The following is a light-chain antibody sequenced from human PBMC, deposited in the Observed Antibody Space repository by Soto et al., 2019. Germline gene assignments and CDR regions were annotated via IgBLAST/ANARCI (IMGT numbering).Light chain of an antibody. J-gene: IGKJ1*01. Sequence: DIQMTQSPSSLSASVGDRVTIICRASQSISSYLNWYQQKPGKAPKLLIYAASSLQSGVPSRFSGSGSGTDFTLTISSLQSEDFAVYYCQQYSDWPQTFGQGTKVDIK. CDR2: AAS. V-gene: IGKV1-39*01. CDR1: QSISSY. CDR3: QQYSDWPQT.